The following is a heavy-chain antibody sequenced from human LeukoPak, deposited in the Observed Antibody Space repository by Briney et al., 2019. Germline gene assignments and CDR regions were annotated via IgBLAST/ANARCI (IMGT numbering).Heavy chain of an antibody. V-gene: IGHV3-7*01. CDR3: AREQLIARY. D-gene: IGHD1-1*01. CDR1: GFTFSSYW. CDR2: IKQDGTEK. J-gene: IGHJ4*02. Sequence: GRTLRLSCAASGFTFSSYWMNCGRQAPGEGLEWVANIKQDGTEKYYVDSVKGGFTISRDNAKNSLYLQMNSLRAEDTAVYYCAREQLIARYWGQGTLVTVSS.